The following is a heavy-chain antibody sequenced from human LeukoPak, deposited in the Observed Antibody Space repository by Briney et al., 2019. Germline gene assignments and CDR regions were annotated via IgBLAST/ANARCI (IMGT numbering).Heavy chain of an antibody. Sequence: PSETLSLTCAVYGGSFSGYYWSWIRQPPGKGLEWIGYIYYSGSTNYNPSLKSRVTISVDTSKNQFSLKLSSVTAADTAVYYCAGTSDDYYGSGSSKGDYWGQGTLVTVSS. J-gene: IGHJ4*02. V-gene: IGHV4-59*08. D-gene: IGHD3-10*01. CDR1: GGSFSGYY. CDR3: AGTSDDYYGSGSSKGDY. CDR2: IYYSGST.